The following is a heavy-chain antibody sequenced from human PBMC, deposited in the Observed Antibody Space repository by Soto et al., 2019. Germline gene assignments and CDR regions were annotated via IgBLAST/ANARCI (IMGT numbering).Heavy chain of an antibody. CDR3: ARSITMVRGVIPGY. CDR2: ISAYNGNT. CDR1: GYTFTSYA. V-gene: IGHV1-18*01. J-gene: IGHJ4*02. D-gene: IGHD3-10*01. Sequence: ASVKVSCKASGYTFTSYAISRVRQAPGQGLEWMGWISAYNGNTKYSQKFQGRVTITRDTSASTAYMELSSLRSEDTAVYYCARSITMVRGVIPGYWGQGTLVTVSS.